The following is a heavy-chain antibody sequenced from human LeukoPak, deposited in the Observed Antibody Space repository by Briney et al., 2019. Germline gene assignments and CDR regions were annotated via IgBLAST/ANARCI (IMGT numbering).Heavy chain of an antibody. V-gene: IGHV3-48*01. CDR1: GFTFTNYN. CDR3: ARRYGDWFDP. Sequence: PGGSLRLSCAASGFTFTNYNMNWVRQAPGKGLEWISYISGGSGTIYYADSVRGRFTVSRDNAKDSLWLQMNNLRVEDTAVYYCARRYGDWFDPWGPGTLVTVSS. CDR2: ISGGSGTI. J-gene: IGHJ5*02. D-gene: IGHD4/OR15-4a*01.